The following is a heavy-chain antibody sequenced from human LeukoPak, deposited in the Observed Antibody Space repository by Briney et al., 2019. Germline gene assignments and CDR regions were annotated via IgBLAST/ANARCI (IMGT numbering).Heavy chain of an antibody. D-gene: IGHD3-22*01. CDR1: GYTFTSYY. J-gene: IGHJ6*02. CDR2: INPSGGST. Sequence: RASVKVSCKASGYTFTSYYMHWVRQAPGQGLEWMGIINPSGGSTSYAQKFQGRVTMTRDTSISTAYMELSRLRSDDTAVYYCARLGYYDSSGYYYGMDVWGQGTTVTVSS. V-gene: IGHV1-46*01. CDR3: ARLGYYDSSGYYYGMDV.